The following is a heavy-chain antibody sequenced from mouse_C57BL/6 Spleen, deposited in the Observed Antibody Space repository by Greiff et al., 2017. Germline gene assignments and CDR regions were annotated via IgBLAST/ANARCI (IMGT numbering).Heavy chain of an antibody. Sequence: EVKLVESGGDLVKPGGSLKLSCAASGFTFSSYGMSWVRQTPDKRLEWVATISSGGSYTYYPDSVKGRFTISRDNAKNTLYLQMSSLKSEDTAMYYCARHRGYDYDGAFAYWGQGTLVTVSA. CDR3: ARHRGYDYDGAFAY. J-gene: IGHJ3*01. CDR2: ISSGGSYT. V-gene: IGHV5-6*01. D-gene: IGHD2-4*01. CDR1: GFTFSSYG.